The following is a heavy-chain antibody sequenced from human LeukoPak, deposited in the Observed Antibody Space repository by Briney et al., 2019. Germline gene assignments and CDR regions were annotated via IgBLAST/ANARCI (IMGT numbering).Heavy chain of an antibody. V-gene: IGHV4-39*01. Sequence: SETLSLTCTVSGGSISSYYWGWIRQPPGKGLEWVGSIYYTGSTYYNPSLKSRVTISVDTSKNQFSLKLSSVTAADTAVYYCARLLGGSYDYWGQGTLVTVSS. CDR3: ARLLGGSYDY. CDR1: GGSISSYY. CDR2: IYYTGST. J-gene: IGHJ4*02. D-gene: IGHD1-26*01.